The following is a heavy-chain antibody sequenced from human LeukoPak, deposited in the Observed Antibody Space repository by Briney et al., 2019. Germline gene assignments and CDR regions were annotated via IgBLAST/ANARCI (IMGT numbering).Heavy chain of an antibody. CDR1: GFTFGDYW. V-gene: IGHV3-7*01. CDR3: ARVGAWELQRVFDN. Sequence: PGGSLRLSCAASGFTFGDYWMTWVRQVPGRGLQWVANINRDGNDKYYVDSVEGRFTISRDNAKRSLYLQLDYLRGEDTAIYYCARVGAWELQRVFDNWGQGTLVTVSS. J-gene: IGHJ4*02. D-gene: IGHD1-26*01. CDR2: INRDGNDK.